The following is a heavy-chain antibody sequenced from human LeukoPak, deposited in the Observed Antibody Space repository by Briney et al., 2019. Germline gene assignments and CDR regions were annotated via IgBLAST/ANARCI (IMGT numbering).Heavy chain of an antibody. D-gene: IGHD6-13*01. CDR1: GFTFSSYS. J-gene: IGHJ3*02. Sequence: GGSLRLSCAASGFTFSSYSMNWVRQAPGKGLEWVSYISSSSSTIYYADSVKGQFTISRDNAKNSLYLQMNSLRAEDTAVYYCARDKRYSSSWERAFDIWGQGTMVTVSS. CDR2: ISSSSSTI. CDR3: ARDKRYSSSWERAFDI. V-gene: IGHV3-48*01.